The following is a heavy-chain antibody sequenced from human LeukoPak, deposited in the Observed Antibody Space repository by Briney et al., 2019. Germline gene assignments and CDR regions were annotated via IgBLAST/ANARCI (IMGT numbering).Heavy chain of an antibody. J-gene: IGHJ5*02. CDR3: ARHGYYRGWFDP. CDR1: GGSISSYY. CDR2: IYYSGST. Sequence: SETLSLTCTVSGGSISSYYWSWIRQPPGKGLEWIGYIYYSGSTNYNPSLKSRVTISVDTSKNQFSLKLSSVTAADTAVYYCARHGYYRGWFDPWGQGTLVTVSP. D-gene: IGHD3-22*01. V-gene: IGHV4-59*01.